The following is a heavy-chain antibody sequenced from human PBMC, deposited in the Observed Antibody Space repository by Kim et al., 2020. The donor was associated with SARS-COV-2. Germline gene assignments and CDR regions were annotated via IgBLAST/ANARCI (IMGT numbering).Heavy chain of an antibody. D-gene: IGHD3-3*01. Sequence: GGSLRLSCAASGFTFDDYAMHWVRQAPGKGLEWVSGISWNSGSIGYADSVKGRFTISRDNAKNSLYLQMNSLRAEDTALYYCAKDNAGRGFGVVLFDYWGQGTLVTVSS. CDR1: GFTFDDYA. CDR3: AKDNAGRGFGVVLFDY. CDR2: ISWNSGSI. J-gene: IGHJ4*02. V-gene: IGHV3-9*01.